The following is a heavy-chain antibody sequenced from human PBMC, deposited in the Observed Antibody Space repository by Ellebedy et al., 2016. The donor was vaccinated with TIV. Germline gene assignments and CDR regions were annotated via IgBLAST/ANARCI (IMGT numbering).Heavy chain of an antibody. CDR1: GGIFRSNA. D-gene: IGHD5-24*01. Sequence: ASVKVSXKASGGIFRSNAMSWVRQAPGQGLEWMGGIIAIFGTTNYAQKFQGRVTITADESTSTVYMKLSSLRSEDTAVYYCARGGGYNLESHFDYWGQGTVVIVSS. V-gene: IGHV1-69*13. J-gene: IGHJ4*02. CDR2: IIAIFGTT. CDR3: ARGGGYNLESHFDY.